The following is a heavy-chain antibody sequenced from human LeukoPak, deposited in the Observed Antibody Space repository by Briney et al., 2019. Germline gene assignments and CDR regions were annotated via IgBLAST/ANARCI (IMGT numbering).Heavy chain of an antibody. J-gene: IGHJ4*02. V-gene: IGHV1-8*01. CDR1: GYTFTSYD. CDR3: ARGVASLYYFDD. CDR2: MNPNSANT. Sequence: ASVKVSCKASGYTFTSYDINRVRQAPGQGLEWMGWMNPNSANTGYAQKFQGRVTMTKNTSISTAYMELSSLRSEDTAVYYCARGVASLYYFDDWGQGTLVTVSS.